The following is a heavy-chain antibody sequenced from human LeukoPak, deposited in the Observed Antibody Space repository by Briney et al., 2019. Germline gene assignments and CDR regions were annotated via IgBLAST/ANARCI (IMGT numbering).Heavy chain of an antibody. CDR3: AKGGWRTGDGMNV. CDR2: LSGSGGGT. CDR1: GFTFSSYT. Sequence: GGSLRLSCAASGFTFSSYTQNWVRQAPGKGLEWVSALSGSGGGTYYADSVKGRFTNSRDNSKNTLYLQMNSLRVDDTAVYYCAKGGWRTGDGMNVWGQGATVTVSS. V-gene: IGHV3-23*01. J-gene: IGHJ6*02. D-gene: IGHD6-19*01.